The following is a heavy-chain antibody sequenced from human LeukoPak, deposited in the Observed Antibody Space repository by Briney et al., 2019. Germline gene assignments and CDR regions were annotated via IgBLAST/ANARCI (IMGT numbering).Heavy chain of an antibody. CDR2: IYYSGST. CDR1: GGSISSSSYY. CDR3: ARHRIYDSSGFPFDY. Sequence: SETLSLTCTVSGGSISSSSYYWGWIRQPPGKGLEWIGSIYYSGSTYYNPSLKSRVTISVDTSKNQFSLKLSSVTAADTAVYYCARHRIYDSSGFPFDYWGQGTLVTVSS. D-gene: IGHD3-22*01. V-gene: IGHV4-39*01. J-gene: IGHJ4*02.